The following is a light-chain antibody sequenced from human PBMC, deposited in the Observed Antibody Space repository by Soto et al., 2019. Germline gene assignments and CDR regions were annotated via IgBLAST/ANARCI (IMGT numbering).Light chain of an antibody. J-gene: IGLJ1*01. V-gene: IGLV2-14*01. CDR1: SSDVGAYTS. CDR3: SSYTSDNRDYV. CDR2: EVN. Sequence: QSVMTLPASVSGSPGQSITISCTGTSSDVGAYTSVSWYQHHPGKAPKVMIYEVNKRPSGISNRFSGSKSVNTASLTISGLQPEDEAHYYCSSYTSDNRDYVFGTGTKVTV.